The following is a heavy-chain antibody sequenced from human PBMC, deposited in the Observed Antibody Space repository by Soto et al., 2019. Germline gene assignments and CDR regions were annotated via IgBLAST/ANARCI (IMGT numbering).Heavy chain of an antibody. CDR3: AGVGGTYYMGGYLDYYDGMDV. CDR2: IIPIFGTA. D-gene: IGHD1-26*01. CDR1: GGTFSSYA. J-gene: IGHJ6*02. V-gene: IGHV1-69*01. Sequence: QVQLVQSGAEVKKPGSSVKVSCKASGGTFSSYAISWVRQAPGQGLEWMGGIIPIFGTANYAQKFQGRVTITADESTSTANMELNSLSSEDTAVYYCAGVGGTYYMGGYLDYYDGMDVWGQGTRVTVSS.